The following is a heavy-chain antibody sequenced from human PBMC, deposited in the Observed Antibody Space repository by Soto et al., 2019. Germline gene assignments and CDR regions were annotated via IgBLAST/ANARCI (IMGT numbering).Heavy chain of an antibody. D-gene: IGHD2-21*02. J-gene: IGHJ6*02. CDR3: AREETAWPLAYGLDV. CDR2: IRSGRDT. Sequence: PGGSLRPSCAVSGFTFSNYYIHWVRQAPGKGLEWVSSIRSGRDTFYADSVKGRFSISRDDATSSVSLQMNSLRGEDTAVYFCAREETAWPLAYGLDVWGQGTTVTVSS. V-gene: IGHV3-21*01. CDR1: GFTFSNYY.